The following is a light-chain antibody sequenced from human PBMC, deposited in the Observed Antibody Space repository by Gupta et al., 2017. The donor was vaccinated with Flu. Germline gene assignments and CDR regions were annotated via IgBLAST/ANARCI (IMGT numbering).Light chain of an antibody. V-gene: IGKV3-11*02. CDR3: CQRCTCSFT. Sequence: PATLSLSPGERATLSCRASQSVSSYLACYQQKPGQAPRLLLYDASNTATGILAKISGSRSARDFSLTIISLVPEDFAVYYCCQRCTCSFTFGEGTKLEIK. CDR1: QSVSSY. CDR2: DAS. J-gene: IGKJ2*01.